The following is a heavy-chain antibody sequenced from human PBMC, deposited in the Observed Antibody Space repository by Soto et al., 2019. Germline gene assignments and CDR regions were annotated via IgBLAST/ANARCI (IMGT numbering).Heavy chain of an antibody. CDR1: GGSISSYY. CDR3: ASDHGWFDP. V-gene: IGHV4-59*01. CDR2: IYYSGST. Sequence: QVQLQESGPGLVKPSETLSLTCTVSGGSISSYYWSWIRQPPGKGLEWIGYIYYSGSTNYNPSLKSRVTISVDTSKNQFSLKLSSVTAADTAVYYCASDHGWFDPWGQGTLVTVSS. J-gene: IGHJ5*02.